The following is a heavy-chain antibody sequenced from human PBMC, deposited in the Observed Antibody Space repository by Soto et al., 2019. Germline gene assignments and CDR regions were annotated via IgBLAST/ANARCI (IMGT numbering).Heavy chain of an antibody. V-gene: IGHV4-31*03. J-gene: IGHJ6*03. Sequence: SETLSLTCTVSGGSISSGGYYWSWIRQHPGKGLEWIGYIYYSGSTYYNPSLKSRVTMSVDTSKNQFSLRLSSVTAADTAVYYCARVIVVVVVASSQSGGYYHYYMDVCGKGTTVIVS. CDR2: IYYSGST. CDR1: GGSISSGGYY. D-gene: IGHD2-15*01. CDR3: ARVIVVVVVASSQSGGYYHYYMDV.